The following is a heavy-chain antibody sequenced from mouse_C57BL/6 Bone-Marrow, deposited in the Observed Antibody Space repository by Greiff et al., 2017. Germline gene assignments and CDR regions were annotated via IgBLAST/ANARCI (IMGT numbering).Heavy chain of an antibody. CDR1: GFTFSSYG. D-gene: IGHD2-3*01. V-gene: IGHV5-6*02. Sequence: EVKLQESGGDLVKPGGSLKLSCAASGFTFSSYGMSWVRQTPDKRLEWVATISSGGSYTYYPDSVKGRFTITQDKAKNTLYLQMSRLTSEDTAMYDCASRSDDGYWAPFAYWGQGTLVTVSA. CDR2: ISSGGSYT. J-gene: IGHJ3*01. CDR3: ASRSDDGYWAPFAY.